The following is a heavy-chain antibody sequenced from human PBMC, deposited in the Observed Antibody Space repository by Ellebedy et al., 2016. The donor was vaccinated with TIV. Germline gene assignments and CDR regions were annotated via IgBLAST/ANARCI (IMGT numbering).Heavy chain of an antibody. CDR1: GYTFIDYY. Sequence: ASVKVSCKASGYTFIDYYIHWVRQAPGQGLEWMGWIDPKSGGTNFAQKFQGRVTMTRGTSISTAYMELSRLRSDDTAVYYCARSDFWSGYYHTTNAFDIWGQGTMVTVSS. CDR3: ARSDFWSGYYHTTNAFDI. D-gene: IGHD3-3*01. J-gene: IGHJ3*02. CDR2: IDPKSGGT. V-gene: IGHV1-2*02.